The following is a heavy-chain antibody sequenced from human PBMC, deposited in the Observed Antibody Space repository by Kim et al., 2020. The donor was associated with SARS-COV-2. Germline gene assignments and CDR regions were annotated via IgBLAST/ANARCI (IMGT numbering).Heavy chain of an antibody. D-gene: IGHD1-26*01. CDR2: IYHSGST. CDR3: AREDPGTGGFDY. CDR1: GYSISSGYY. Sequence: SETLSLTCTVSGYSISSGYYWGWIRQPPGKGLEWIGSIYHSGSTYYNPSLKSRVTISVDTSKNQFSLKLSSVTAADTAVYYCAREDPGTGGFDYWGQGTLVTVSS. V-gene: IGHV4-38-2*02. J-gene: IGHJ4*02.